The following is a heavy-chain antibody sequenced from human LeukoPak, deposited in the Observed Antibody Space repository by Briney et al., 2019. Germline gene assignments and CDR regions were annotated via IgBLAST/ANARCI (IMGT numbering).Heavy chain of an antibody. V-gene: IGHV3-48*03. CDR3: AKANSYGYGYYFDY. CDR1: GFTFSSYE. Sequence: GGSLRLSCAASGFTFSSYEMNWVRQAPGKGLEWVSYISSSGSTIYYADSVKGRFTISRDNAKNSLYLQMNSLRAEDTAVYYCAKANSYGYGYYFDYWGQGTLVTVSS. J-gene: IGHJ4*02. D-gene: IGHD5-18*01. CDR2: ISSSGSTI.